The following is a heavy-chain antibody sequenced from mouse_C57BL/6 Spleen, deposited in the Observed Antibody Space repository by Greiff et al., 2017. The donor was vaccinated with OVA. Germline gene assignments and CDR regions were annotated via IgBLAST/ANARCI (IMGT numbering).Heavy chain of an antibody. V-gene: IGHV1-72*01. CDR3: ARGYYGRSLYFDY. CDR1: GYTFTSYW. CDR2: IDPNSGGT. Sequence: QVQLQQSGAELVTPGASVQLSCKASGYTFTSYWLHWVKQRPGRVLAWIGRIDPNSGGTKYNEKFKSKATLTVDKPSSTAYMQLSSLTSEDSAVYYCARGYYGRSLYFDYWGQGTTLTVSS. J-gene: IGHJ2*01. D-gene: IGHD2-1*01.